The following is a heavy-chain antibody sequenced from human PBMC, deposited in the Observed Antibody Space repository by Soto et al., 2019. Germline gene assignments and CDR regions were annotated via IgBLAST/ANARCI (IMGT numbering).Heavy chain of an antibody. Sequence: GGSLRLSCAASGFTVSSNYMRWVSQDPGKGLEWVSVIYSDGTTDYADSVKGRFTISRDNSKNMLYLQMNSLRAEDTAVYYCARDRSGSAGYYGMDVWGQGTTVTVSS. CDR2: IYSDGTT. V-gene: IGHV3-53*01. D-gene: IGHD3-10*01. CDR3: ARDRSGSAGYYGMDV. J-gene: IGHJ6*02. CDR1: GFTVSSNY.